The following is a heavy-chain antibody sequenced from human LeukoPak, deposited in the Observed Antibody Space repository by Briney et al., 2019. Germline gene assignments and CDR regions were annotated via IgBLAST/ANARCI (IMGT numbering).Heavy chain of an antibody. V-gene: IGHV4-31*01. D-gene: IGHD5-24*01. CDR2: ISYTRST. J-gene: IGHJ4*02. CDR3: AREGEVREMTT. CDR1: SRSHSSGGYY. Sequence: SHTLSLPSTVSSRSHSSGGYYWRWLRQHPTTGLETLGYISYTRSTYYNPSLKSPATTSVDTSKIQSSLKLSSVTAADTAVYYCAREGEVREMTTWGQGTLVTVSS.